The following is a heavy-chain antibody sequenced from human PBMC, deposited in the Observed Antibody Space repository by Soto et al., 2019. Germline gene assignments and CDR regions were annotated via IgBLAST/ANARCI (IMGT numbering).Heavy chain of an antibody. Sequence: SETLSLTCAVYGGSFSGYYWSWIRQPPGKGLEWIGEINHSGSTNYNPSLKSRVTISVDTSKNQFSLKLSSVTAADTAVYYCARRVLEWLYYYYGMDVWGQGTTAPVSS. CDR3: ARRVLEWLYYYYGMDV. CDR2: INHSGST. CDR1: GGSFSGYY. D-gene: IGHD3-3*01. J-gene: IGHJ6*02. V-gene: IGHV4-34*01.